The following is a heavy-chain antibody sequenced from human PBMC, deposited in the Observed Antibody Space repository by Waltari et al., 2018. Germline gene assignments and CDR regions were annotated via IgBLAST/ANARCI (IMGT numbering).Heavy chain of an antibody. CDR3: ASYGGYGSGPWYFDY. Sequence: EVQLVESGGGLVKPGGSLRLSCAASGFTFSSYSMNWVRQAPGKGLEWVSSISSSSSYIYYADSVKGRFTISRDNAKNSLYLQMNSLRAEDTAVYYCASYGGYGSGPWYFDYWGQGNLVTVSS. CDR1: GFTFSSYS. V-gene: IGHV3-21*01. D-gene: IGHD3-10*01. CDR2: ISSSSSYI. J-gene: IGHJ4*02.